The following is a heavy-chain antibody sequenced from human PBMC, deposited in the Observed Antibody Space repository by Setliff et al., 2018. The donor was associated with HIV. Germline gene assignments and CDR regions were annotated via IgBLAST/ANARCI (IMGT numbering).Heavy chain of an antibody. Sequence: LRLSCAASGFIFDAYAMHWVGQAPDKRLEWVAVIAYDGSRKFYADSVKGRFTVSRDNSKNTLYVEMNNLGAEDTAVYYCARGYYDSSGYYNALLWGQGTLVTVSS. CDR2: IAYDGSRK. D-gene: IGHD3-22*01. J-gene: IGHJ4*02. CDR3: ARGYYDSSGYYNALL. V-gene: IGHV3-30*03. CDR1: GFIFDAYA.